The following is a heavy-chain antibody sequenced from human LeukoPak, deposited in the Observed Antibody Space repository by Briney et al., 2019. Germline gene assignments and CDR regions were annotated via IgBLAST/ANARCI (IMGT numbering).Heavy chain of an antibody. D-gene: IGHD3-22*01. J-gene: IGHJ5*02. Sequence: GGSLRLSCAASGFTFTTYAMSWVRQAPGKGLEWVSTISGSGAGTYYADPVKGRFAISRDNAKNTLYLQMNSLRAEDTAVYYCARDLPRNYYDSSGYRVHWFDPWGQGTLVTVSS. CDR2: ISGSGAGT. CDR3: ARDLPRNYYDSSGYRVHWFDP. V-gene: IGHV3-23*01. CDR1: GFTFTTYA.